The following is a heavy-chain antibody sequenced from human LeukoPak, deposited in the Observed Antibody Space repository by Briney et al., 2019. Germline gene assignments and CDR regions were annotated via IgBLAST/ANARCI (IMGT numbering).Heavy chain of an antibody. CDR2: INGDGRNI. CDR1: GFTFSSYW. Sequence: QTGGSLRLSCAASGFTFSSYWMHWVRQDPRKGLVWVSRINGDGRNINYADSVRGRFTISRDNAKNTLYLQMGSLRTEDMAVYYCARDVNASYLGYFDYWGQGTLVTVSS. V-gene: IGHV3-74*01. J-gene: IGHJ4*02. D-gene: IGHD1-26*01. CDR3: ARDVNASYLGYFDY.